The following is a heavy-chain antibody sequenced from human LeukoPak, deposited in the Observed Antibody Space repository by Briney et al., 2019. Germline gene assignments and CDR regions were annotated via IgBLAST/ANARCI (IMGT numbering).Heavy chain of an antibody. CDR1: GYTFTSYY. J-gene: IGHJ4*02. Sequence: GASVKVSCKASGYTFTSYYMHWVRQAPGQGLEWMGIINPSGGSTSYAQKFQGRVTMTRDTSTSTVYMELSSLRSEDTAVYYCARAGYDSSGYQGRPLQYFDYWGQGTLVTVSS. CDR2: INPSGGST. CDR3: ARAGYDSSGYQGRPLQYFDY. D-gene: IGHD3-22*01. V-gene: IGHV1-46*01.